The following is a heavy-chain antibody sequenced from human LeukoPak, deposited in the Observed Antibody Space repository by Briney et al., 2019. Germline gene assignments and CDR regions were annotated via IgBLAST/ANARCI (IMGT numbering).Heavy chain of an antibody. CDR1: GYTFTSYY. D-gene: IGHD6-6*01. Sequence: ASVKVSCKASGYTFTSYYMHWVRQAPGQGLGWMGIINPSGGSTSYAQKFQGRVTMTRDMSTSTVYVELSSLRSEDTAVYYCARRSSSGGAFDIWGQGTMVTVSS. CDR3: ARRSSSGGAFDI. CDR2: INPSGGST. V-gene: IGHV1-46*01. J-gene: IGHJ3*02.